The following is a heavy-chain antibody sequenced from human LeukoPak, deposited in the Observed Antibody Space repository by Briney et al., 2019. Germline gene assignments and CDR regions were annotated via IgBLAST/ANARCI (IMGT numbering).Heavy chain of an antibody. V-gene: IGHV1-46*01. CDR1: GYTFTSYY. CDR3: AREPPASGYFDY. Sequence: ASVRVSCKASGYTFTSYYMHWVRQAPGQGLEWMGIINPSDGGTSYAQKFQGRVTMTRDTSTSTVYMELSSLRSEDTAVYHCAREPPASGYFDYWGQGSLATVSS. CDR2: INPSDGGT. J-gene: IGHJ4*02.